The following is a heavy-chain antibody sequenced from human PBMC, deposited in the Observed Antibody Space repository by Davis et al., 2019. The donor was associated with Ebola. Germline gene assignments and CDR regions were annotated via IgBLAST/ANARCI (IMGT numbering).Heavy chain of an antibody. CDR3: ARDNSNYAYGMDV. V-gene: IGHV4-59*01. CDR1: GGSISSYY. D-gene: IGHD4-11*01. CDR2: IYYSGST. Sequence: SEILSLTCTVSGGSISSYYWSWIRQPPGKGLEWIGYIYYSGSTNYNPSLKSRVTISVDTSKNQFSLKLRSVTAADTAVYYCARDNSNYAYGMDVWGQGTTVTVSS. J-gene: IGHJ6*02.